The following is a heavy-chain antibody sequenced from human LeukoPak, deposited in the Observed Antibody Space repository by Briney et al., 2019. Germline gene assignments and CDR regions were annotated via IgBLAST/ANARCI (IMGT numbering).Heavy chain of an antibody. J-gene: IGHJ4*02. V-gene: IGHV5-51*01. CDR2: NYPGDSET. D-gene: IGHD6-19*01. CDR1: GYTFTSYW. CDR3: ARVEDSSGPDY. Sequence: GESLKISCKGSGYTFTSYWIGWVRQVPGKGLEWMGINYPGDSETRYSPSFQGQVTISADKSISTAYLQWSSLKASDTAMYYCARVEDSSGPDYWGQGTLVTVSS.